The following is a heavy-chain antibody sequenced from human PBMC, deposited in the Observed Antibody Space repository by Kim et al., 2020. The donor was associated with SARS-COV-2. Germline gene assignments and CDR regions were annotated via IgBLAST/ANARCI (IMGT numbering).Heavy chain of an antibody. CDR1: GFTFSSYG. J-gene: IGHJ4*02. CDR2: IWYDGSNK. CDR3: AKGEVRYSAAAGEDY. V-gene: IGHV3-33*06. D-gene: IGHD6-13*01. Sequence: GGSLRLSCAASGFTFSSYGMHWVRQAPGKGLEWVAVIWYDGSNKYYADSVKGRFTISRDNSKNTLYLQMNSLRAEDTAVYYCAKGEVRYSAAAGEDYWGQGTLVTVSS.